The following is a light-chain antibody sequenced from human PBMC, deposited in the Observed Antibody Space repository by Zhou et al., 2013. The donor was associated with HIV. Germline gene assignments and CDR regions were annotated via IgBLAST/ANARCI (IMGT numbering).Light chain of an antibody. V-gene: IGKV1-8*01. J-gene: IGKJ3*01. CDR1: QDVSSY. Sequence: AIRMTQSPSSFSASIGDRVTITCRASQDVSSYLAWYQQKPGKAPKLLIYAASTLQSGVPSRFSGSGSGTDFTLTISCLQSEDFATYYCQQYYSYPPFFGPGTKVDLK. CDR2: AAS. CDR3: QQYYSYPPF.